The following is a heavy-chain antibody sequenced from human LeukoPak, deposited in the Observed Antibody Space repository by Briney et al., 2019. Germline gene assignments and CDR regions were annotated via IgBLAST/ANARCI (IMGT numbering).Heavy chain of an antibody. J-gene: IGHJ4*02. CDR3: ARDVVGSLDY. CDR2: IKGDESAK. V-gene: IGHV3-7*01. Sequence: GGSPRLSCAASGFTFRSYWMAWVRQAPGKGLEWVANIKGDESAKHQADSVKGRFTISRDNAQNLLYLQMSSLRGEDTAVYYCARDVVGSLDYWGQGTLVTVSS. CDR1: GFTFRSYW. D-gene: IGHD1-26*01.